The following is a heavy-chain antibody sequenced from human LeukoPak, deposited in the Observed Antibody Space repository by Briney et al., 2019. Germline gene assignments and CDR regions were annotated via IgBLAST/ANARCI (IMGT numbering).Heavy chain of an antibody. J-gene: IGHJ5*01. V-gene: IGHV3-21*01. Sequence: GGSLRLSCAASGFTFSSYSMNWVRQAPGKGLEWVSSISSSSSYIYYADSVKGRFTISRDNAKNSLYLQMNSLRAEDTAVYYCARGFPRSGWYLYWFDSWGQGTLVTVSS. CDR3: ARGFPRSGWYLYWFDS. CDR1: GFTFSSYS. D-gene: IGHD6-19*01. CDR2: ISSSSSYI.